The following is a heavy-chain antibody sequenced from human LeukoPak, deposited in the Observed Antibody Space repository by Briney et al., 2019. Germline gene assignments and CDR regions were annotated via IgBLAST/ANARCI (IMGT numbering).Heavy chain of an antibody. J-gene: IGHJ4*02. CDR2: IIPIFGTA. D-gene: IGHD4-11*01. CDR1: GGSFTSYA. CDR3: ARGKSYSNSPSVGYDY. Sequence: ASGKVSCKASGGSFTSYAISWVRQGHGQGLEWMGGIIPIFGTANYAQKFQGRVTITADESTSTAYMELSSLRSEDTAVYYCARGKSYSNSPSVGYDYWGQGTLVTVSS. V-gene: IGHV1-69*13.